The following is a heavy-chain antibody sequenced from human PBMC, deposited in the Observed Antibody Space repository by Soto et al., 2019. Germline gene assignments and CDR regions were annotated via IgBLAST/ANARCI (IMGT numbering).Heavy chain of an antibody. Sequence: PSETLSLTCTVSGGSISSSSYYWGWIRQPPGKGLEWIGSINYSGSTNYNPSLKSRVTISVDTSKNQFSLKLSSVTAADTAVYYCARGRWGYCSSTSCSRGFDYWGQGTLVTVSS. D-gene: IGHD2-2*01. CDR3: ARGRWGYCSSTSCSRGFDY. J-gene: IGHJ4*02. CDR2: INYSGST. CDR1: GGSISSSSYY. V-gene: IGHV4-39*01.